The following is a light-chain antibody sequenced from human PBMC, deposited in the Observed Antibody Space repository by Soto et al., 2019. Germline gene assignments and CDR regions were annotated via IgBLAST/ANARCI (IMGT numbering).Light chain of an antibody. CDR3: AAWHDGRDVHFV. CDR2: GND. Sequence: QSVLTQPPSASGTPGQRFTISCSVISSNIGANYVSWYQQLPGAAPRLLIYGNDLRPSGVPDRFSAFKSGTSASLAISALRSEDEADYFCAAWHDGRDVHFVFGSGTRSPS. J-gene: IGLJ1*01. CDR1: SSNIGANY. V-gene: IGLV1-44*01.